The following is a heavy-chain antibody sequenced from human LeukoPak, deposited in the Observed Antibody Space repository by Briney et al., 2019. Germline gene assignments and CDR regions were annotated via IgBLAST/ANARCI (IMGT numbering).Heavy chain of an antibody. J-gene: IGHJ4*02. CDR3: ARDGSGVWFDY. CDR1: NYTFTSYG. CDR2: INAYNGDT. D-gene: IGHD3-10*01. Sequence: ASVKVSCKASNYTFTSYGISWVRQAPGQGLEWMAWINAYNGDTNFAQKLQGRVTLTTDTSTSTAYMELRSLRSDDTAVYYCARDGSGVWFDYWGQGTLVTVSS. V-gene: IGHV1-18*01.